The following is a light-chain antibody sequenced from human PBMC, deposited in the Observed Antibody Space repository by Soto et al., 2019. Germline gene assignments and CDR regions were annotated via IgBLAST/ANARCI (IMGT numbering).Light chain of an antibody. V-gene: IGLV2-14*03. CDR2: EVS. Sequence: QSALTQPASVSGSPGQSITISCTGTSSDVGAYNYVSWYQQHPGKAPKLMIYEVSNRPSGVSNRFSGSKSANTASLTISGLQAGDEADYSCSSYTSSSTWLFGGGTKLTV. CDR1: SSDVGAYNY. J-gene: IGLJ3*02. CDR3: SSYTSSSTWL.